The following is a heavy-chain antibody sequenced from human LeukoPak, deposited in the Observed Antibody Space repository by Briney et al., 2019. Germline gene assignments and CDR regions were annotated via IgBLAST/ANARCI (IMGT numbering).Heavy chain of an antibody. J-gene: IGHJ5*02. V-gene: IGHV3-49*04. CDR2: IRSKAYGGTT. Sequence: GGSLRLSCTASGFTFGDYAMSWVRQAPGKGLEWVGFIRSKAYGGTTEYAAYVKGRFTISRDDSKSIAYLQMNSLKTEDTAVYYCTRDPADYYDFWSGYHTPDDWFDPWGQGTLVTVSS. CDR3: TRDPADYYDFWSGYHTPDDWFDP. CDR1: GFTFGDYA. D-gene: IGHD3-3*01.